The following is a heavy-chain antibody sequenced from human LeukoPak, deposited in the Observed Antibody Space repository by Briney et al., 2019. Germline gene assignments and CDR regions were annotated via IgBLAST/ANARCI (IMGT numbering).Heavy chain of an antibody. CDR2: IYSGGST. D-gene: IGHD5-18*01. Sequence: GGSLRLSCAASGFTVSSNYMSWVRQAPGKGLEWVSVIYSGGSTYYADSVKGRFTISRDNSKNTLYLQMNSLRAEDTAVYYCAKDRHGYTYAFFDYWGQGTLVTVSP. CDR1: GFTVSSNY. V-gene: IGHV3-66*02. CDR3: AKDRHGYTYAFFDY. J-gene: IGHJ4*02.